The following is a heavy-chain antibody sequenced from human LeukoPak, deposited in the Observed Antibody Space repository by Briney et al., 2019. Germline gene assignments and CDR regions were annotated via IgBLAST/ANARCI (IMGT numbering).Heavy chain of an antibody. D-gene: IGHD6-13*01. J-gene: IGHJ4*02. Sequence: PSETLSLTCTVSGGSISSSSHYWGWIRQPPGKGLEWIGSMYYRGSTYHNPSLKSRVTISVDTSKNQFPLKLSSVTAADTAVYYCAREAGYSSRWGQGTLVTVSS. CDR3: AREAGYSSR. CDR1: GGSISSSSHY. CDR2: MYYRGST. V-gene: IGHV4-39*06.